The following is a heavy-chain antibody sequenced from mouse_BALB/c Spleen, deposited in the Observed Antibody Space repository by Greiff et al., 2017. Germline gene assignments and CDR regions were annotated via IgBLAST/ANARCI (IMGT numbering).Heavy chain of an antibody. J-gene: IGHJ4*01. CDR2: IYPGNSDT. CDR3: TSMITTYYYAMDY. V-gene: IGHV1-5*01. CDR1: GYTFTSYW. D-gene: IGHD2-4*01. Sequence: VQLMESGTVLARPGASVKMSCKASGYTFTSYWMHWVKQRPGQGLEWIGAIYPGNSDTSYNQKFKGKAKLTAVTSTSTAYMELSSLTNEDSAVYYCTSMITTYYYAMDYWGQGTSVTVSS.